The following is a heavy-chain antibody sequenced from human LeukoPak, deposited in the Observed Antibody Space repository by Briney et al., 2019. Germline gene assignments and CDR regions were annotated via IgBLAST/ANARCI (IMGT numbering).Heavy chain of an antibody. V-gene: IGHV4-39*07. Sequence: PSETLSLTCTVSGGSISSSSYYWGWIRQPPGKGLEWIGSIYYSGSTYYNPSLKSRVTISVDTSKNQFSLKLSSVTAADTAVYYCARGEKASLIVWPYYWGQGTLVTVSS. CDR3: ARGEKASLIVWPYY. J-gene: IGHJ4*02. D-gene: IGHD2-15*01. CDR1: GGSISSSSYY. CDR2: IYYSGST.